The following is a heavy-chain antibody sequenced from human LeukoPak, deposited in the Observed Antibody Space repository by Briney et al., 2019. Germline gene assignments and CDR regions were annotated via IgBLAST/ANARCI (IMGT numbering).Heavy chain of an antibody. D-gene: IGHD1-1*01. CDR3: ARGGERAFDY. CDR1: GGSFSGYY. Sequence: KSSETLSLTCAVYGGSFSGYYWSWIRQPPGKGLEWIGEINHSGSTNYNPSLKSRATISVDTSKNQFSLKLSSVTAADTAVYYCARGGERAFDYWGQGTLVTVSS. J-gene: IGHJ4*02. V-gene: IGHV4-34*01. CDR2: INHSGST.